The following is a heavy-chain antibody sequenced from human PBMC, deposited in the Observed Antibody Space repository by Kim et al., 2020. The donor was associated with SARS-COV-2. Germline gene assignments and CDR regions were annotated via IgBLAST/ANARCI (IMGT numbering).Heavy chain of an antibody. CDR3: AKVRARLLGYYYYGMDV. V-gene: IGHV3-23*01. J-gene: IGHJ6*02. CDR2: ISGSGGST. Sequence: GGSLRLSCAASGFTFSSYAMSWVRQAPGKGLEWVSAISGSGGSTYYADSVKGRFTISRDNSKNTLYLQMNSLRAEDTAVYYCAKVRARLLGYYYYGMDVWGQATTVTVSS. D-gene: IGHD2-8*02. CDR1: GFTFSSYA.